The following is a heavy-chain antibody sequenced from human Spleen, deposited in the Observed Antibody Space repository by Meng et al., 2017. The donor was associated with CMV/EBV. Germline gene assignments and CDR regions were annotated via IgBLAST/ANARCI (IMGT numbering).Heavy chain of an antibody. CDR1: GGSFSGYY. Sequence: SETLSLTCAVYGGSFSGYYWSWIRQPPGKGLEWIGEINHSGSTNYNPSLKSRVTISVDTSKNQFSLKLSSVTAADTAVYYCARGALWGRYYFDYWGQGTLVTVSS. J-gene: IGHJ4*02. CDR3: ARGALWGRYYFDY. D-gene: IGHD7-27*01. CDR2: INHSGST. V-gene: IGHV4-34*01.